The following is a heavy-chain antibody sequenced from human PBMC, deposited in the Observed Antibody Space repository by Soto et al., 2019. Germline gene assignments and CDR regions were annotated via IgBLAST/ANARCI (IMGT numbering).Heavy chain of an antibody. CDR2: ISYDGSNK. CDR1: GFTFSSYA. D-gene: IGHD6-19*01. J-gene: IGHJ6*02. V-gene: IGHV3-30-3*01. Sequence: GGSLRLSCAASGFTFSSYAMHWVRQAPGKGLEWVAVISYDGSNKYYADSVKGRFTISRDNSKNTLYLQMNSLRAEDTAVYYCARDSEYGSGWYYYYYGMDVWGQGTTVTVSS. CDR3: ARDSEYGSGWYYYYYGMDV.